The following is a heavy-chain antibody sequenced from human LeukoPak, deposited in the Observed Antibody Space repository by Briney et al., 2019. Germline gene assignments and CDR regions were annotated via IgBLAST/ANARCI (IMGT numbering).Heavy chain of an antibody. Sequence: GGSLRLSWAASGFTFSSYGMYWVRPAPGKGLEWVAVIPYDGSNKYYVDSVKGRFTISRDNSKNTLYLQMNSLRAEDTAVYYCAKSGRRGYSYGYRFKYYFESWGQGTLVTVSS. J-gene: IGHJ4*02. CDR1: GFTFSSYG. D-gene: IGHD5-18*01. CDR2: IPYDGSNK. CDR3: AKSGRRGYSYGYRFKYYFES. V-gene: IGHV3-30*02.